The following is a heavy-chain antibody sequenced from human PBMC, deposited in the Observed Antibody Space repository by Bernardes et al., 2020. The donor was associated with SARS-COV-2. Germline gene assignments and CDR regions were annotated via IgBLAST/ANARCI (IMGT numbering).Heavy chain of an antibody. V-gene: IGHV4-34*01. CDR1: GGSFSGYY. Sequence: SETLSLTCAVYGGSFSGYYWSWIRQPPGKGLEWIGEINHSGSTNYNPSLKSRVTISVDTSKNQFSLKLSSVTAADTAVYYCARARRLVVITSSRILLDYWGQGTLVTVSS. D-gene: IGHD3-22*01. J-gene: IGHJ4*02. CDR3: ARARRLVVITSSRILLDY. CDR2: INHSGST.